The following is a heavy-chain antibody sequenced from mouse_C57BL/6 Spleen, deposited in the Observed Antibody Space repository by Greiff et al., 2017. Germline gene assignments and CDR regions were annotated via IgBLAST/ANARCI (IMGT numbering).Heavy chain of an antibody. V-gene: IGHV1-19*01. CDR3: AGGYDVLHY. CDR1: GSTFTDYY. D-gene: IGHD2-2*01. CDR2: INPYNGGT. J-gene: IGHJ2*01. Sequence: VQLKQSGPVLVKPGASVKMSCQASGSTFTDYYMNWVKQSHGKSLEWIGVINPYNGGTSYNQKFKGKATLTVDTSSSTAYMEINSLTSEDSAVYYCAGGYDVLHYWGQGTTLTVSS.